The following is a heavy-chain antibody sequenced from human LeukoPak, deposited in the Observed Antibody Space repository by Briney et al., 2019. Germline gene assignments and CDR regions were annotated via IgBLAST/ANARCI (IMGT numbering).Heavy chain of an antibody. CDR1: GFIFSSYN. CDR3: ARDADRKFDY. V-gene: IGHV3-21*06. J-gene: IGHJ4*02. CDR2: ISGNSVWK. Sequence: KPGGSLRLSCAASGFIFSSYNMNWVRQAPGKGLEWVSSISGNSVWKYHAEILRGRFTISRDNAKNSLYLEMTSLSDDDTAVYYCARDADRKFDYWGQGTLVTVSS. D-gene: IGHD3-16*02.